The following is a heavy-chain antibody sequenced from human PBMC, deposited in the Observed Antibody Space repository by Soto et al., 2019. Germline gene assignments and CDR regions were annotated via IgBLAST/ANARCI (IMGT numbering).Heavy chain of an antibody. V-gene: IGHV3-30-3*01. CDR3: ARDPGGYSHLYYFDY. J-gene: IGHJ4*02. D-gene: IGHD5-18*01. Sequence: GGSLRLSCAASGFTFSSYAMHWVRQAPGKGLEWVAVISYDGSNKYYADSVKGRFTISRDNSKNTLYLQMNSLRAEDTAVYYCARDPGGYSHLYYFDYWGQGTLVTVSS. CDR2: ISYDGSNK. CDR1: GFTFSSYA.